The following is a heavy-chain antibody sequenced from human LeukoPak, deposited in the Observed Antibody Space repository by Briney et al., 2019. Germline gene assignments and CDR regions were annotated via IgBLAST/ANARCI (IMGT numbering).Heavy chain of an antibody. CDR2: IYYSGST. Sequence: SGTLSLTCTVSGGSISSSSYYWGWIRQPPGKGLEWIGSIYYSGSTYYNPSLESRVTISVDTSKNQFSLKLSSVTAADTAVYYCARLGYYDSSGPLLQEHWGQGTLVTVSS. CDR1: GGSISSSSYY. D-gene: IGHD3-22*01. CDR3: ARLGYYDSSGPLLQEH. V-gene: IGHV4-39*01. J-gene: IGHJ1*01.